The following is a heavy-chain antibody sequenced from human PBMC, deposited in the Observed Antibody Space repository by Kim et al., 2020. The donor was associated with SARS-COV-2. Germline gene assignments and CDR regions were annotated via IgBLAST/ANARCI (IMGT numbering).Heavy chain of an antibody. CDR3: ARDDHY. J-gene: IGHJ4*02. CDR1: GLTVSGNY. D-gene: IGHD3-10*01. V-gene: IGHV3-53*01. CDR2: IYDGGTT. Sequence: GGSLILSCAGSGLTVSGNYMSWVRQAPGKGLEWVSVIYDGGTTNYADSVKGRFTISRDNSKNTLYLQMNSLSPEDTAVYYCARDDHYWGQGTLVTVSS.